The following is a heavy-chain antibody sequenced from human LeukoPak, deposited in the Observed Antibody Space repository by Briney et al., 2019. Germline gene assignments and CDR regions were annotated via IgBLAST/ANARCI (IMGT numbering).Heavy chain of an antibody. CDR3: ARARHYGSGSYYPFDY. J-gene: IGHJ4*02. CDR1: GYSFTSYW. CDR2: IYPGDSDT. D-gene: IGHD3-10*01. Sequence: GESLKISCKGSGYSFTSYWIGWVRQMPGKGLEWMGIIYPGDSDTRYSPSFQGQVTISADKSISTAYLQWSSLKASDTAMYYCARARHYGSGSYYPFDYWGQGILVTVSS. V-gene: IGHV5-51*01.